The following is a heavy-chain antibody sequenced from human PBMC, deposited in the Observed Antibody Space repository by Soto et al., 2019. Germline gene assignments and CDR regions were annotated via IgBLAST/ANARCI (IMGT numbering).Heavy chain of an antibody. CDR3: ARRGTYYLNWFDP. V-gene: IGHV3-7*01. Sequence: EVQLVESGGGLVQPGGSLRLSCAASGFTFSSHWMSWVRQAPGKGLEWVANIKQDGSETYYVDSVKGRFTISRDNAKSSLYLQMNSLRAEETAVYYCARRGTYYLNWFDPWGQGTLVTVSS. D-gene: IGHD3-10*01. CDR2: IKQDGSET. J-gene: IGHJ5*02. CDR1: GFTFSSHW.